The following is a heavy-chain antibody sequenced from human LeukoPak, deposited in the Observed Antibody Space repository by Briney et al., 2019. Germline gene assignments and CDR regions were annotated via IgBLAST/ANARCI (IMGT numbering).Heavy chain of an antibody. Sequence: GASVKVSCKASGYTFTGYYMHWVRQAPGQGLEWMGWINPNSGGTNYAQKFQGRVTMTGDTSISTAYMELSRLRSDDTAVYYCARARFDGSSWYVDYWGQGTLVTVSS. CDR2: INPNSGGT. CDR3: ARARFDGSSWYVDY. J-gene: IGHJ4*02. CDR1: GYTFTGYY. D-gene: IGHD6-13*01. V-gene: IGHV1-2*02.